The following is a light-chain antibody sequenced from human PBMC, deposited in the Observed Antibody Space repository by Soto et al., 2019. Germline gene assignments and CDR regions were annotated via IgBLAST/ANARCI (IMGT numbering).Light chain of an antibody. J-gene: IGKJ1*01. CDR1: QSVSSNY. CDR2: VAS. Sequence: EIVLTQSPGTLSLSPGERATLSCRASQSVSSNYLAWYQQKPGQAPRLLIYVASKRATDIPDRFSGSGSGTDFTLTISRLEPEDVGVQYCHQYDTSSPESFGQGTKVELK. V-gene: IGKV3-20*01. CDR3: HQYDTSSPES.